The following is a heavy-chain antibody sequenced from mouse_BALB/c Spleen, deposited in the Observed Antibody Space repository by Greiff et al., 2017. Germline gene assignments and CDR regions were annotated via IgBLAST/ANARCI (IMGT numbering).Heavy chain of an antibody. D-gene: IGHD1-1*01. J-gene: IGHJ1*01. Sequence: EVQLQQSGAELVKPGASVKLSCTASGFNIKDTYMHWVKQRPEQGLEWIGRIDPANGNTKYDPKFQGKATITADTSSNTAYLQLSSLTSEDTAVYYCATVVATYWYFDVWGEGTTVTVSS. CDR2: IDPANGNT. CDR1: GFNIKDTY. V-gene: IGHV14-3*02. CDR3: ATVVATYWYFDV.